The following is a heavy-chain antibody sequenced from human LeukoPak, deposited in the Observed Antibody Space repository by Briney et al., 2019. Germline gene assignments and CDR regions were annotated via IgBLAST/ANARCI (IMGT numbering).Heavy chain of an antibody. CDR2: LNSGGTT. V-gene: IGHV3-66*01. Sequence: GGSLRLSCAASGFTVSSSYMSWVRQAPGKGLEWVSLLNSGGTTSYADSVKGRFTISRDSSKNTLYLQMNSLRGEDTAVYFCARSPPWASVDYWGQGTLVTVSS. CDR3: ARSPPWASVDY. D-gene: IGHD3-10*01. CDR1: GFTVSSSY. J-gene: IGHJ4*02.